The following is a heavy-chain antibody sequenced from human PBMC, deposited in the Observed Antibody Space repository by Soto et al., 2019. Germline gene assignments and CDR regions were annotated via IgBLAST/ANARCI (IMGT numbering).Heavy chain of an antibody. CDR2: IKEDGSGR. Sequence: EVQLVESGGGLVQPGGSLRLSCAASGFTFSSYWMSWVRQAPGKGLEWVANIKEDGSGRYYVDSVKGRFTISRDNAKNSLYLQMNRLRAEDTAVYYCARATGADKEDYWGQGTLVTVSS. V-gene: IGHV3-7*04. D-gene: IGHD3-10*01. CDR3: ARATGADKEDY. J-gene: IGHJ4*02. CDR1: GFTFSSYW.